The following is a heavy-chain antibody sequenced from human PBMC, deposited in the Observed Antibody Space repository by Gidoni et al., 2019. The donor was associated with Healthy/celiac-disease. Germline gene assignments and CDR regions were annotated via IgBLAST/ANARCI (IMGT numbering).Heavy chain of an antibody. CDR2: ISGSGGST. CDR1: GFTFSSYA. V-gene: IGHV3-23*01. J-gene: IGHJ4*02. CDR3: AKDQPPIVGATTN. Sequence: EVQLLESGGGLVQPGGSLRLSCAASGFTFSSYAMGWVRQAPGKGLEWFSAISGSGGSTYYADSVKGRFTISRDNSKNTLYLQMNSLRAEDTAVYYCAKDQPPIVGATTNWGQGTLVTVSS. D-gene: IGHD1-26*01.